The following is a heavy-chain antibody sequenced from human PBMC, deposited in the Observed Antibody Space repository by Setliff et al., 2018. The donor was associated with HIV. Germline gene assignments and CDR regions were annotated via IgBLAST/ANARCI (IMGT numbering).Heavy chain of an antibody. D-gene: IGHD2-15*01. CDR2: IIPMYGVT. CDR3: ALPYCSGGNCWSSASLPPAGWFDP. J-gene: IGHJ5*02. CDR1: GGTFSSYV. Sequence: SVKVSCKASGGTFSSYVISWVRQAPGQGPEWMGGIIPMYGVTNYAQKFLGRVTITTDESTSTAYMELSSLRSEDTAVYYCALPYCSGGNCWSSASLPPAGWFDPWGQGTLVTVSS. V-gene: IGHV1-69*05.